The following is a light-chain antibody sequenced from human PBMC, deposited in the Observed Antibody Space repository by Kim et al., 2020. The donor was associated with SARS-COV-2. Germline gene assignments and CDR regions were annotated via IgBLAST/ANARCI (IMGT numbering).Light chain of an antibody. Sequence: QSALTQPASVSGSPGQSITISCTGTNSDVGAYNYVSWYQQHPGKAPKLMLYDVSGRPSGVSYRFTGSKSGNTASLTISGLQAEDEADYYCSSYTSSSTRVFGGGTQLTVL. V-gene: IGLV2-14*03. J-gene: IGLJ3*02. CDR3: SSYTSSSTRV. CDR2: DVS. CDR1: NSDVGAYNY.